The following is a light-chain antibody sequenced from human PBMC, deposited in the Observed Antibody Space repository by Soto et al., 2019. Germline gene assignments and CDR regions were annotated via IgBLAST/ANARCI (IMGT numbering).Light chain of an antibody. CDR2: GAS. Sequence: EIVMTQSPATLSVSPGERATLSCRASQSVSSNWAWYQQKPGQTPRIRIYGASTRAIGIPARFSGSGSGTDFTRTISSLQSEDFAVYYCQQYNKWLWTFGQWANVAI. J-gene: IGKJ1*01. CDR3: QQYNKWLWT. V-gene: IGKV3-15*01. CDR1: QSVSSN.